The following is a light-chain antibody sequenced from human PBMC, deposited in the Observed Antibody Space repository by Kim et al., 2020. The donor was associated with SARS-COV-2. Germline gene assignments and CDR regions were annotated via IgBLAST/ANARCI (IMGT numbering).Light chain of an antibody. CDR2: HDT. CDR3: HLWDSDSDHWV. CDR1: NIGSES. J-gene: IGLJ3*02. V-gene: IGLV3-21*04. Sequence: PGKTAKITCGGNNIGSESLHWYQQRPGQAPVLLIYHDTDRPSGIPERFSASKSGNTATLTITMVEAGDEADYYCHLWDSDSDHWVFGGGTQLTVL.